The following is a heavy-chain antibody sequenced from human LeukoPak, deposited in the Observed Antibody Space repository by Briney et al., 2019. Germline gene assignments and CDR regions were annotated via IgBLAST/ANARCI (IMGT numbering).Heavy chain of an antibody. CDR1: GFTFSNAW. J-gene: IGHJ6*03. CDR2: INWNGSST. Sequence: PGGSLRLSCAASGFTFSNAWMSWVRQAPGKGLEWVSGINWNGSSTGYADSVKGRFTISRDNAKNSLYLQMNSLRAEDTALYHCARAEEDYYYYMDVWGKGTTVTISS. CDR3: ARAEEDYYYYMDV. V-gene: IGHV3-20*01.